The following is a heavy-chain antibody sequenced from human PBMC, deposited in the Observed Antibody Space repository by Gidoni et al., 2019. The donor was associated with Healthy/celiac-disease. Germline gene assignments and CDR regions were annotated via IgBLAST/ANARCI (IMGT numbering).Heavy chain of an antibody. CDR1: GFTFSSYS. D-gene: IGHD3-22*01. J-gene: IGHJ4*02. V-gene: IGHV3-21*01. CDR3: ARVYSYYYDSSGYYSDY. Sequence: EVQLVESGGGLVKPGGSLSLSCAASGFTFSSYSMNWVRQAPGKGLEWVSSISSSSSYIYYADSGKGRFTISRDNAKNSLYLQMNSLRAEDTAVYYCARVYSYYYDSSGYYSDYWGQGTLVTVSS. CDR2: ISSSSSYI.